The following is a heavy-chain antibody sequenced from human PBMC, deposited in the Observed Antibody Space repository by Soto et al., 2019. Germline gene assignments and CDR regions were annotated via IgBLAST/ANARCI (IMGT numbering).Heavy chain of an antibody. CDR3: ARSDSPAAVWAFDI. Sequence: GGSLRLSCAASGFTFSSYGMHWVRQAPGKGLEWVAVIWYDGSNKYYADSVKGRFTISRDNSKNTLYLQMNSLRAEDTAVYYCARSDSPAAVWAFDIWGQGTMVTVSS. CDR1: GFTFSSYG. D-gene: IGHD2-2*01. V-gene: IGHV3-33*01. J-gene: IGHJ3*02. CDR2: IWYDGSNK.